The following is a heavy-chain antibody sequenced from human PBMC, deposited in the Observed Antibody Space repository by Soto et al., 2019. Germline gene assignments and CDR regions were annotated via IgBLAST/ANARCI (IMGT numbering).Heavy chain of an antibody. Sequence: GASVKVSCKASGYTFTSYAMHWVRQAPGQRLEWMGWINAGNGNTKYSQKFQGRVTITRDTSASTAYMVLSSLRSEDTAVYYCARDSGYSYGDNWGQGTLVTVSS. J-gene: IGHJ4*02. V-gene: IGHV1-3*01. CDR3: ARDSGYSYGDN. D-gene: IGHD5-18*01. CDR2: INAGNGNT. CDR1: GYTFTSYA.